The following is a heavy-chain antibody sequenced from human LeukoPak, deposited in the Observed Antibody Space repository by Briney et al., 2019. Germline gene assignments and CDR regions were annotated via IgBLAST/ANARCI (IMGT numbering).Heavy chain of an antibody. CDR3: ARVPRESYSH. D-gene: IGHD1-26*01. V-gene: IGHV1-8*01. CDR2: INPNSGNS. J-gene: IGHJ4*02. Sequence: ASVKVSCKASGYTFTSRVINWVRQAAGQGLEWVGYINPNSGNSVYAQNFQGRITLTRNPAIKPAYMELKSLRSEDTAVYYCARVPRESYSHWGQGTLVTVSS. CDR1: GYTFTSRV.